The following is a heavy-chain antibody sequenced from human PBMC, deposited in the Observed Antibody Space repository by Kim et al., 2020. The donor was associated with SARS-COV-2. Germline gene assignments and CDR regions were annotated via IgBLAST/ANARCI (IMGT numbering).Heavy chain of an antibody. Sequence: GESLKISCKGSGYRFTSYWIGWVRQMPGKGLEWMGIIYPGDSDTRYSPSFQGQVTISADKSISTAYLQWSSLKASDTAMYYCARQGRNMYSSSWYGVDGMDVWGQGTTVTVSS. J-gene: IGHJ6*02. CDR2: IYPGDSDT. CDR3: ARQGRNMYSSSWYGVDGMDV. V-gene: IGHV5-51*01. D-gene: IGHD6-13*01. CDR1: GYRFTSYW.